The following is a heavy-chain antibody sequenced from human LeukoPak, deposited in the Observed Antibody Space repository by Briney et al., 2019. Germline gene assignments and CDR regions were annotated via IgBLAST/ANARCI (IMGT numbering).Heavy chain of an antibody. CDR3: ARDRWNLRFDY. CDR1: GFTFSSYS. Sequence: GGSLRLSCAASGFTFSSYSMNWVRQAPGKGLEWVSSISSSSSYIYYADSVKGRFTISRDNAKNSLYLQMNSLRAEDKAVYYCARDRWNLRFDYWGQGTLVTVSS. CDR2: ISSSSSYI. D-gene: IGHD1-1*01. J-gene: IGHJ4*02. V-gene: IGHV3-21*01.